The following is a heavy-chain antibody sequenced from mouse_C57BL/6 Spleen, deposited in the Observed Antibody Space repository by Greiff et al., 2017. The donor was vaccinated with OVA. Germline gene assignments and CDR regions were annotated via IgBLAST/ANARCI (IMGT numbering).Heavy chain of an antibody. CDR3: ARSGYGSSYNYFDY. D-gene: IGHD1-1*01. Sequence: VQLQQPGAELVKPGASVKMSCKASGYTFTSYWITWVKQRPGQGLEWIGDIYPGSGSTNYNEKFKSKATLTVDTSSSTAYMQLSSLTSEDSAVYYCARSGYGSSYNYFDYWGQGTTLTVSS. CDR2: IYPGSGST. V-gene: IGHV1-55*01. CDR1: GYTFTSYW. J-gene: IGHJ2*01.